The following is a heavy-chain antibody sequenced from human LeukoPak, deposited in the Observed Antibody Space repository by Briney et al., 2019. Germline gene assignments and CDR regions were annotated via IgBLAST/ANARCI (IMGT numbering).Heavy chain of an antibody. CDR1: GFTFRSYG. CDR3: ARDPTTVTTGVLGY. J-gene: IGHJ4*01. Sequence: GGSLRLSCAASGFTFRSYGMHWVRQAPGKGLEWVAVMWYDGRKKDYADSVKGRFIISRDNSKNTVYLQMDSLRADDTAVYYCARDPTTVTTGVLGYWGQGTLVTVSS. CDR2: MWYDGRKK. V-gene: IGHV3-33*01. D-gene: IGHD4-17*01.